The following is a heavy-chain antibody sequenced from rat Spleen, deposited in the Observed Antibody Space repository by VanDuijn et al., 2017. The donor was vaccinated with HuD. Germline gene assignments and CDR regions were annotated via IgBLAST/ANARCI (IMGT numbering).Heavy chain of an antibody. D-gene: IGHD1-10*01. CDR2: IWSGGTT. CDR3: TREGYNNWGAFAY. J-gene: IGHJ3*01. CDR1: GFSLTNFG. Sequence: QVQLKESGPGLVQPSQTLSLTCTVSGFSLTNFGVTWVRQPPGKGLEWIGAIWSGGTTDYSSALKSRLSISRDTSKSQVLLKMNSLQTEDTAIYFCTREGYNNWGAFAYWGQGTLVTVSS. V-gene: IGHV2-15*01.